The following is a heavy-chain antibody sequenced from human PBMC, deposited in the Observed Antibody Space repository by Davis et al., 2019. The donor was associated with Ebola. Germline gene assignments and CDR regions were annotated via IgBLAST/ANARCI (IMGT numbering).Heavy chain of an antibody. Sequence: GESLKISCMGSGYSFTKYWIGWVRQMPGKGLEYMGIVYPGDSDTRYSPSFQGQVTISVDKSINTAYLHWSSLKAPDTAIYYCARYYDVWTGYYRGFDYWGQGTLVTVSP. J-gene: IGHJ4*02. D-gene: IGHD3-3*01. CDR3: ARYYDVWTGYYRGFDY. CDR2: VYPGDSDT. CDR1: GYSFTKYW. V-gene: IGHV5-51*01.